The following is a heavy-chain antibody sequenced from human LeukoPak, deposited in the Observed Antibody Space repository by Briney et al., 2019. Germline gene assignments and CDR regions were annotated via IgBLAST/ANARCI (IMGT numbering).Heavy chain of an antibody. CDR2: ISAYNGNT. Sequence: ASVKVSCKASGYTFTSYGISWVRQAPGQGLEWMGWISAYNGNTNYAQKLQGRVTMTTDTSTSTAYVELRSLRSDNTAVYYCARDWRPLRYDYWGQGTLVTVSS. J-gene: IGHJ4*02. CDR3: ARDWRPLRYDY. D-gene: IGHD3-9*01. CDR1: GYTFTSYG. V-gene: IGHV1-18*01.